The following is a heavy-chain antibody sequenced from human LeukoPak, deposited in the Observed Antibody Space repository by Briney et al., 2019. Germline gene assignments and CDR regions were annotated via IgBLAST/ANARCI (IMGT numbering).Heavy chain of an antibody. CDR1: GGSFSGYY. CDR3: ARHEVGHCSSTSCYSFDY. CDR2: IYYSGST. Sequence: SETLSLTCAVYGGSFSGYYWSWIRQPPGKGLEWIGYIYYSGSTNYNPSLKSRVTISVDTSKNQFSLKLSSVTAADTAVYYCARHEVGHCSSTSCYSFDYWGQGTLVTVSS. D-gene: IGHD2-2*02. V-gene: IGHV4-59*08. J-gene: IGHJ4*02.